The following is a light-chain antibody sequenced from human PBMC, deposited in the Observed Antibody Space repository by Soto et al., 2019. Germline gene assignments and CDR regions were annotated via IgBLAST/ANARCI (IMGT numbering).Light chain of an antibody. V-gene: IGKV3D-20*01. CDR1: QSVSNSY. J-gene: IGKJ1*01. CDR3: QQCVSSFRT. CDR2: DAS. Sequence: EIVLTQSPATLSLSPGERATLSCGASQSVSNSYLAWYQQKPGLAPRLLIYDASNRATGIPDRFSGSGSGTDFTLTISRLEPEDFAVYYCQQCVSSFRTFGQGTRVDIK.